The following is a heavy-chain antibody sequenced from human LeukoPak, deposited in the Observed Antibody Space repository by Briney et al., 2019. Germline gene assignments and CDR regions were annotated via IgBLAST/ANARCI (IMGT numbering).Heavy chain of an antibody. CDR2: ISRSSSTI. CDR1: GFTFSSYG. J-gene: IGHJ4*02. D-gene: IGHD6-19*01. V-gene: IGHV3-48*01. CDR3: ARGPVAGSGPKYYFDY. Sequence: GGSLRLSCAASGFTFSSYGMNWVRQAPGKGLEWVSYISRSSSTIYYADSVKGRFTISRDNAKNSLYLQMNSLGAEDTAVYYGARGPVAGSGPKYYFDYWGQGTLVTVSS.